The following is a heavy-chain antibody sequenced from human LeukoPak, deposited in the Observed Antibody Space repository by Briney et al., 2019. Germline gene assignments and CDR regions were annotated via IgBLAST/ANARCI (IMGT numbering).Heavy chain of an antibody. V-gene: IGHV4-39*01. CDR1: GGSISSSSYY. Sequence: SETLSLTCTVSGGSISSSSYYWGWIRQPPGKGLEWIGSICYSGSTYYNPSLKSRVTISVDTSKNQFSLKLSSVTAADTAVYYCARLTARRLRFLEWTPGNWFDPWGQGTLVTVSS. J-gene: IGHJ5*02. CDR2: ICYSGST. D-gene: IGHD3-3*01. CDR3: ARLTARRLRFLEWTPGNWFDP.